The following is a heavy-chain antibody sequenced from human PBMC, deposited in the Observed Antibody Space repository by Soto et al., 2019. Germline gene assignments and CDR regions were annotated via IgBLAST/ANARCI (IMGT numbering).Heavy chain of an antibody. Sequence: EVQLVESGGGLVQPGGSLRLSCAASGFTVSSNHMSWIRQAPGKGLEWVSVVYSGGSTYYVDSVTGRFTISRDNSKNTQYLQMNSLRAEDTAVYYCAREPTHQSWYFDLWGRGTPVTVSS. CDR2: VYSGGST. CDR3: AREPTHQSWYFDL. V-gene: IGHV3-66*01. J-gene: IGHJ2*01. CDR1: GFTVSSNH.